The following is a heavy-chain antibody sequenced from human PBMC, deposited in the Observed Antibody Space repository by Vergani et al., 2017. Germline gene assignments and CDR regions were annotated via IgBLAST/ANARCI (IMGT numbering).Heavy chain of an antibody. J-gene: IGHJ3*02. D-gene: IGHD2-8*01. CDR1: GGTFSSYT. Sequence: QFQLVKSGAEVKKPGSSVKVSCKASGGTFSSYTISWVRQAPGQGLEWMGRIIPILGIATYAPKFQGRVTSTADKSTSTAYMELSSLRSEDTAVYYCARDLTNNCAVVSYYGDAFDIWGRGTMVTVSS. V-gene: IGHV1-69*02. CDR3: ARDLTNNCAVVSYYGDAFDI. CDR2: IIPILGIA.